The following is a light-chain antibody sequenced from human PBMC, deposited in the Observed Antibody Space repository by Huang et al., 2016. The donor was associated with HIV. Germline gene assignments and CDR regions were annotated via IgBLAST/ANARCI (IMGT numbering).Light chain of an antibody. J-gene: IGKJ4*01. Sequence: DIQMTQSPSSLSASVGDRVTTTCRTSQDISNYLNWYQQKPGKAPRLMIYDVFNLETGVPSRFSGSGSGKEFTLTISSLQPEDIVKYYCKRYGNLPPLACGGGTKEEI. CDR2: DVF. CDR3: KRYGNLPPLA. V-gene: IGKV1-33*01. CDR1: QDISNY.